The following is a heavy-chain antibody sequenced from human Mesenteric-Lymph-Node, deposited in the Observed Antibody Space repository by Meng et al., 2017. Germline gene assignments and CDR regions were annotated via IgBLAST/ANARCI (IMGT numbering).Heavy chain of an antibody. V-gene: IGHV3-74*01. D-gene: IGHD3-10*01. CDR3: ARAVSSVGYYYYYYGMDV. Sequence: GGSLRLSCAASGFTFSSYWMHWVRQAPGKGLVWVSRINSDGSSTSYADSVKGRFTISRDNAKNTLYLQMNSLRAEDTAVYYCARAVSSVGYYYYYYGMDVWGQGTTVTVSS. CDR2: INSDGSST. J-gene: IGHJ6*02. CDR1: GFTFSSYW.